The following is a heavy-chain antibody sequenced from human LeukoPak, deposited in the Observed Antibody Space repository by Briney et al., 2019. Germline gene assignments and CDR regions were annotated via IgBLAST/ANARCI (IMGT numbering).Heavy chain of an antibody. CDR2: IYYSGST. J-gene: IGHJ6*02. V-gene: IGHV4-59*01. Sequence: PSETLSLTCTVSGGSISSYYWSWIRQPPGKGLEWIGYIYYSGSTNYNPSLKSRVTISVDTSKKQFSLKLSSVTAADTAVYYCARHFAIAGSPSYGMDVWGQGITVTVSS. CDR3: ARHFAIAGSPSYGMDV. CDR1: GGSISSYY. D-gene: IGHD6-13*01.